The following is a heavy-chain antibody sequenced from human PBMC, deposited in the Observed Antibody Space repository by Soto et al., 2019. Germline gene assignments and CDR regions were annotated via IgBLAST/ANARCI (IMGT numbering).Heavy chain of an antibody. J-gene: IGHJ4*02. D-gene: IGHD2-15*01. CDR1: GFTFSSYG. V-gene: IGHV3-30*18. CDR2: ISYDGSNK. Sequence: GGSLRLSCAASGFTFSSYGMHWVRQAPGKGLEWVAVISYDGSNKYYADSVKGRFTISRDNSKNTLYLQMNSLRAEDTAVYYCAKSRQITSLLLYYFDYWGQGTLVTVAS. CDR3: AKSRQITSLLLYYFDY.